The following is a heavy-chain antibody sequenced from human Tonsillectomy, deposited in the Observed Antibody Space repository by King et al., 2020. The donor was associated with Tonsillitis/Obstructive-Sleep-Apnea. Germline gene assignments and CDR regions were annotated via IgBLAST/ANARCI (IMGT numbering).Heavy chain of an antibody. Sequence: QLQESGPGLVKPSETLSLTCTVSGGSISSYYWSWIRPPPGKGLEWIGYIYYSGSTNYNPSLKSRLTISVDTSKNQFSLKLSSVTAADTAVYYCAGADYYGSGSYYNAALFDYWGQGTLITVSS. CDR1: GGSISSYY. D-gene: IGHD3-10*01. CDR2: IYYSGST. J-gene: IGHJ4*02. V-gene: IGHV4-59*01. CDR3: AGADYYGSGSYYNAALFDY.